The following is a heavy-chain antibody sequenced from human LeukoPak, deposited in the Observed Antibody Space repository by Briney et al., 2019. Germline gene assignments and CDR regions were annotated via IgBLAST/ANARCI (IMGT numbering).Heavy chain of an antibody. V-gene: IGHV3-23*01. D-gene: IGHD6-13*01. CDR3: AKHQQQLVPQWFDP. J-gene: IGHJ5*02. CDR1: GFTFSRYA. CDR2: ISGSGGST. Sequence: GGTLRLSCAASGFTFSRYAMSWVRQAPGKGMEWVSAISGSGGSTYYADSVKGRFTISRDNSKNTLYLQMNSLRAEDTAVYYCAKHQQQLVPQWFDPWGQGTLVTVSS.